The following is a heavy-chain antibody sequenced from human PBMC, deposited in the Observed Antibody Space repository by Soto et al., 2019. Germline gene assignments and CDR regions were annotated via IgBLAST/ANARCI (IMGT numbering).Heavy chain of an antibody. Sequence: TSETLSLTCAVYGGSFSGYYWSWIRQPPGKGLEWIGEINHSGNTNQNPSLKSRVTISVDTSKNQFSLKLKSVTAADTAVYYCARGISMILAVQQGAPDSYFFDSWGQGTLVTVSS. CDR1: GGSFSGYY. D-gene: IGHD3-22*01. V-gene: IGHV4-34*01. CDR2: INHSGNT. J-gene: IGHJ4*02. CDR3: ARGISMILAVQQGAPDSYFFDS.